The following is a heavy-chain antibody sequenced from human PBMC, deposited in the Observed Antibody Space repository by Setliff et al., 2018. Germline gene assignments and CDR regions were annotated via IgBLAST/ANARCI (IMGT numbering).Heavy chain of an antibody. D-gene: IGHD3-9*01. CDR3: AKEPAVSLTEAVRRTYYDHAMDT. J-gene: IGHJ6*02. CDR1: GYTPTYVG. CDR2: ISPYNVQT. V-gene: IGHV1-18*01. Sequence: SVKVSCEASGYTPTYVGLSWVRQAPGQGLEWMGWISPYNVQTTYAQRIQGRITMTTDTSTDTAYMELRKLRSDDTAIYFCAKEPAVSLTEAVRRTYYDHAMDTWGQGTTVTVSS.